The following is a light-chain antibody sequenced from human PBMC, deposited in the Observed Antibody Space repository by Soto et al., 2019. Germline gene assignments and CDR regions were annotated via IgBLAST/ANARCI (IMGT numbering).Light chain of an antibody. J-gene: IGLJ2*01. CDR1: SSNIGAGYD. Sequence: QSVLTQPPSVSGAPGQRVTISCTGSSSNIGAGYDVHWYQQLPGTAPKLLIYGNSNRPSGVPDRLSGSKSGTSASLAITGLQAEDEADYYCQSYDSSLSALVFGGGTKLTVL. CDR2: GNS. V-gene: IGLV1-40*01. CDR3: QSYDSSLSALV.